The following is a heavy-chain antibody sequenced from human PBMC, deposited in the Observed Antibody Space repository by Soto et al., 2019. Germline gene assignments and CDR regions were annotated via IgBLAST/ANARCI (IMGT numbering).Heavy chain of an antibody. J-gene: IGHJ4*02. V-gene: IGHV3-23*01. CDR3: ARGFSAGKGSPPDY. CDR1: GFSFIKYA. CDR2: LSGSGGST. D-gene: IGHD3-10*01. Sequence: EVQLLESGGGLVQPGGSLRLSCAASGFSFIKYAMSWVRQAPGKGLEWVSGLSGSGGSTSSADSVKGRCAISRDNSRNTMYLQMNSRRDGDTAIYYCARGFSAGKGSPPDYWGQGTLVTVSS.